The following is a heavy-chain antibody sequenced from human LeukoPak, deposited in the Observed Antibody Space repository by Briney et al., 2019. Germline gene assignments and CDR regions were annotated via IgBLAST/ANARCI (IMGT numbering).Heavy chain of an antibody. V-gene: IGHV1-69*05. J-gene: IGHJ4*02. CDR1: GGTFSSYG. D-gene: IGHD3-9*01. Sequence: GSSVTVSFKASGGTFSSYGISWVRQAPGQRLGWMGGIIPIFGTANYAQKFQGRVTITTDESTSTAYMELSSLRSEDTAVYYCARGALRYFDWLSGYWGQGTLVTVSS. CDR2: IIPIFGTA. CDR3: ARGALRYFDWLSGY.